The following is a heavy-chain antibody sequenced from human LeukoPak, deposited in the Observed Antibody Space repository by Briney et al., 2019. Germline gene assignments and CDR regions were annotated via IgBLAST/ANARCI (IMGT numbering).Heavy chain of an antibody. V-gene: IGHV3-11*04. D-gene: IGHD1-26*01. CDR2: ISSSGSAI. CDR1: GFTFSDYY. J-gene: IGHJ4*01. CDR3: ATKPISGSSYFDY. Sequence: GGSLRLSCAASGFTFSDYYMSWIRQAPGKGLEWVSYISSSGSAIYYADSVKGRFTISRDNAKNSLYLQMNSLRAEDTAVYYCATKPISGSSYFDYWGQGTLVTVSS.